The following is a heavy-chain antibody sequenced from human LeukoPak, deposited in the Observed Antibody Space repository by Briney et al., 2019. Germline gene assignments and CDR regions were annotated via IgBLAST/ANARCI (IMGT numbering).Heavy chain of an antibody. CDR2: ISGSGGST. CDR1: GFTFSGSA. CDR3: AKDPRRLGV. V-gene: IGHV3-23*01. J-gene: IGHJ6*04. Sequence: GGSLRLSCAASGFTFSGSAMHWVRQAPGKGLEWVSAISGSGGSTYYADSVKGRFTISRDNSKNTLYLQMNSLRAEDTAVYYCAKDPRRLGVWGKGTTVTVSS.